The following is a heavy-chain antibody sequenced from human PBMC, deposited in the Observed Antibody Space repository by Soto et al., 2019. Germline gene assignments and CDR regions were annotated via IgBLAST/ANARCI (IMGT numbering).Heavy chain of an antibody. D-gene: IGHD3-22*01. J-gene: IGHJ4*02. V-gene: IGHV1-69*01. CDR2: IIPIFGTA. CDR1: GGTFSSYA. CDR3: ERDDSSCYYGGYFDY. Sequence: QVQLVQSGAEVKKPGSSVKVSCKASGGTFSSYAISWVRQAPGQVLEWMGGIIPIFGTANYAQKFQGRVTITADESTSTAYMELRSLRSEDTAVYYCERDDSSCYYGGYFDYWCQGTLVTVSS.